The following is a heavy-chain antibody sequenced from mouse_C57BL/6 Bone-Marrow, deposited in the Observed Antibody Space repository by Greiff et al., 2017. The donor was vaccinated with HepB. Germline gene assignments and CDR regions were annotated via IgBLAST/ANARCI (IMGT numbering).Heavy chain of an antibody. J-gene: IGHJ3*01. CDR3: ARDDYGSSYEGY. Sequence: QVQLQQPGAELVKPGASVKLSCKASGYTFTSYWMHWVKQRPGQGLEWIGMIHPNSGSTNYNEKFKSKATLTVDKSSSTAYMQLSSLTSEDSAVYYCARDDYGSSYEGYWGQGTLVTVSA. V-gene: IGHV1-64*01. CDR1: GYTFTSYW. CDR2: IHPNSGST. D-gene: IGHD1-1*01.